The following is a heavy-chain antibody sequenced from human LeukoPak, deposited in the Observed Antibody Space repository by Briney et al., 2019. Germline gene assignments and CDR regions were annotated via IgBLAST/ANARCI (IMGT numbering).Heavy chain of an antibody. CDR1: GFTFSTYG. CDR3: AELGITMIGGV. V-gene: IGHV3-23*01. Sequence: GGSLRLSCVASGFTFSTYGMSWVRQAPGKGLEWVSAISGSGGSTYYADSVKGRFTISRDNSKNSLYLQMNSLRAEDTAVYYCAELGITMIGGVWGKGTTVTISS. J-gene: IGHJ6*04. D-gene: IGHD3-10*02. CDR2: ISGSGGST.